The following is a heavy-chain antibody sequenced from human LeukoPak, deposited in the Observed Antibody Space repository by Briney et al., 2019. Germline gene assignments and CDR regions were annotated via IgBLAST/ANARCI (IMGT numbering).Heavy chain of an antibody. CDR3: ARSGGGWRLAIDY. J-gene: IGHJ4*02. Sequence: SVKVSCKASGGTFSSYAISWVRQAPGQGLEWMGGIIPIFGTANYARKFQGRVTITADESTSTAYMELSSLRSEDTAVYYCARSGGGWRLAIDYWGQGTLVTVSS. CDR2: IIPIFGTA. V-gene: IGHV1-69*13. CDR1: GGTFSSYA. D-gene: IGHD2-15*01.